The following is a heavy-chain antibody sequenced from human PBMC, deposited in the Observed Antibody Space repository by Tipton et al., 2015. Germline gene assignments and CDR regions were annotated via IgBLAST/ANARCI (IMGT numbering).Heavy chain of an antibody. CDR2: IHPGGGT. Sequence: TLSLTCAVYGGSFSNYFWTWIRQPPGKGLEWIGEIHPGGGTNYNPSLKSRVTIFVDTSKNQFSLKLTSITPADTATYFCARGRPGRDCNSPTCCGLLSYGMDVWCQVTSVTVSS. CDR3: ARGRPGRDCNSPTCCGLLSYGMDV. D-gene: IGHD2/OR15-2a*01. CDR1: GGSFSNYF. V-gene: IGHV4-34*01. J-gene: IGHJ6*02.